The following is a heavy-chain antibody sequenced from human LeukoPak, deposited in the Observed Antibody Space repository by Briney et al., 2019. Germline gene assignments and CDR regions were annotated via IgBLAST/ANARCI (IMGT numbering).Heavy chain of an antibody. J-gene: IGHJ6*02. V-gene: IGHV3-66*01. Sequence: PGGSLRLSCAASGFTVSSNYMSWVRQAPGEGLEWVSVIYSGGSTYYADSVKGRFTISRDNSKNTLYLQMNSLRAEDTAVYYCARDPYPYYYYYGMDVWGQGTTVTVSS. CDR1: GFTVSSNY. CDR2: IYSGGST. D-gene: IGHD2-2*01. CDR3: ARDPYPYYYYYGMDV.